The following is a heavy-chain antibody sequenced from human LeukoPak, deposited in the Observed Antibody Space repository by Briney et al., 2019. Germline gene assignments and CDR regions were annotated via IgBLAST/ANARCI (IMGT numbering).Heavy chain of an antibody. D-gene: IGHD3-10*01. Sequence: GGSLRLSCAASGLTFSSYGMSWVRQAPGKGLEGVSSISSSSSYIYYADSVKGRFTISRDNAKNSLYLQMNSLRAEDTAVYYCARDPQHYYGSGSPTANFDYWGQGTLVTVSS. V-gene: IGHV3-21*01. CDR3: ARDPQHYYGSGSPTANFDY. CDR1: GLTFSSYG. J-gene: IGHJ4*02. CDR2: ISSSSSYI.